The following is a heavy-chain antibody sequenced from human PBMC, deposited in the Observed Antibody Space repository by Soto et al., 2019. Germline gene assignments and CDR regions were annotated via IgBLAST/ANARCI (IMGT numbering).Heavy chain of an antibody. J-gene: IGHJ5*02. Sequence: GGSLRLSCAASGFTFSNYAMTWVRQSPGKGLEWVSAISGSGGSAYYADSVKGRFTISRDNSKNTLYLQMNSVRADDSGVYYCAKDPYSGVLVPVAIGFDPWGPGTLVTVS. CDR3: AKDPYSGVLVPVAIGFDP. CDR2: ISGSGGSA. D-gene: IGHD2-2*01. V-gene: IGHV3-23*01. CDR1: GFTFSNYA.